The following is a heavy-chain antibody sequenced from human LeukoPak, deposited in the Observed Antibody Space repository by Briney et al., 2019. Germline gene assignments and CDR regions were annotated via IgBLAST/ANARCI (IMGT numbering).Heavy chain of an antibody. CDR2: ISYDGSNK. J-gene: IGHJ5*02. D-gene: IGHD2-2*01. Sequence: GGSLRLSCAASGFTFSSYAMHWVRQAPGKGLEWVAVISYDGSNKYYADSVKGRFTISRDNSKSTLYLQMNSLRAEDTAVYYCAREYLYCSSTSCYNWFDPWGQGTLVTVSS. V-gene: IGHV3-30*04. CDR3: AREYLYCSSTSCYNWFDP. CDR1: GFTFSSYA.